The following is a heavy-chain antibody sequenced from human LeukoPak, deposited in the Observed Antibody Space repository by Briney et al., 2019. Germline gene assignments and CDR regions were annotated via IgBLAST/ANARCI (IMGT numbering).Heavy chain of an antibody. Sequence: ASVKVSCKASGYTFTSYYMHWVRQAPGQGLEWMGIINPSGGSTSYAQKFQGRVTMTRDMSTSTVYMELSSLRPEDTAVYYCARDPNDNYYYYYMDVWGKGTTVTISS. V-gene: IGHV1-46*01. CDR2: INPSGGST. CDR1: GYTFTSYY. CDR3: ARDPNDNYYYYYMDV. D-gene: IGHD1-1*01. J-gene: IGHJ6*03.